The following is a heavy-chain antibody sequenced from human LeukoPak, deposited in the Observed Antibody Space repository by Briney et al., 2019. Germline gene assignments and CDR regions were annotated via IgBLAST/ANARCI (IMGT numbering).Heavy chain of an antibody. Sequence: SETLSLTCTVSGYSISSGYYWGWIRQPPGKGLEWIGSIYHSGSTNYNPSLKSRVTISVDTSKNQFSLKLSSVTAADTAVYYCARRKRYCSSTSCYVGYYYYYMDVWGKGTTVTISS. CDR1: GYSISSGYY. D-gene: IGHD2-2*01. J-gene: IGHJ6*03. CDR3: ARRKRYCSSTSCYVGYYYYYMDV. V-gene: IGHV4-38-2*02. CDR2: IYHSGST.